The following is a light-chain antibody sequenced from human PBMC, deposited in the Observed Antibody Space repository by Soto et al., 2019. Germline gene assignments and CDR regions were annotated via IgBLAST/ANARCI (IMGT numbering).Light chain of an antibody. CDR1: QSISSY. V-gene: IGKV1-39*01. J-gene: IGKJ1*01. CDR2: AAS. CDR3: QQSYSTPQT. Sequence: DIQMTQSPSSLSASVGDRFTITCRASQSISSYLNWYQQKPGKAPKLLIYAASSLQSGVPSRFSGSGSGTDFTLTISSLQPEDFATYYCQQSYSTPQTFGQGTKVE.